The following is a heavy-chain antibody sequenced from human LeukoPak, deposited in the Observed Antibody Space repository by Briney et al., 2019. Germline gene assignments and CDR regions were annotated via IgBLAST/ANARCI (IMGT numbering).Heavy chain of an antibody. J-gene: IGHJ2*01. CDR3: ARAPTYDSSGYKSGGYWYFDL. CDR1: GGSMTSGTFS. V-gene: IGHV4-61*02. CDR2: AHTSGST. D-gene: IGHD3-22*01. Sequence: SQTLSLTCIVSGGSMTSGTFSWSWIRQPAGKGLQRIGRAHTSGSTNYNPSLQSRVTISVDTSKNQFSLKLSSVTAADTAVYYCARAPTYDSSGYKSGGYWYFDLWGRGTLVTVSS.